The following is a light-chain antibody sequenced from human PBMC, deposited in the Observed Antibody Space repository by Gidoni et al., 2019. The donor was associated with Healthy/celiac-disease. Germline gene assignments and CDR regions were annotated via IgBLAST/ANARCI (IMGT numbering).Light chain of an antibody. Sequence: DIQMTQSPSSLSASVGDRVTITCRASQSISSYLNWYQQKPGKAPKLLIYAASSLQSGVPSRFSGRGSGTDFTLTISRLQPEDFATYYCQQSYSTLFTFGPGTKVDIK. CDR3: QQSYSTLFT. J-gene: IGKJ3*01. V-gene: IGKV1-39*01. CDR1: QSISSY. CDR2: AAS.